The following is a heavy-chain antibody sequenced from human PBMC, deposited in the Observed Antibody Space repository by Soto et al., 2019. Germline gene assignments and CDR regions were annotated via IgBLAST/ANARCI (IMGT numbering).Heavy chain of an antibody. CDR2: VYYSGST. CDR3: GRLEGLATISYYFDY. CDR1: GGSVSSSSYY. D-gene: IGHD3-9*01. V-gene: IGHV4-39*01. Sequence: TLSLTCTVAGGSVSSSSYYWGWVRQPPGKGLEWIGSVYYSGSTYYNPSPESRVTISVDKSKNQFPLKLMSLSAADTAVYYCGRLEGLATISYYFDYWGQGALVTVSS. J-gene: IGHJ4*02.